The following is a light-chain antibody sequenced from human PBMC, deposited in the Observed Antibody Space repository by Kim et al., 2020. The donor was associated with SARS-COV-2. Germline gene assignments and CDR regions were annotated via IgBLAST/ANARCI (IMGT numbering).Light chain of an antibody. CDR1: QSITNY. CDR3: QNSYTMPRT. CDR2: AAS. V-gene: IGKV1-39*01. J-gene: IGKJ1*01. Sequence: DIQMTQSPSSLSASVGDRVTITCRASQSITNYLNWYQQKPGKAPKVLIYAASSLQSGVPSRFSGSGSGTDFTLTISRRQPDDFASYYCQNSYTMPRTFGTGTKVDIK.